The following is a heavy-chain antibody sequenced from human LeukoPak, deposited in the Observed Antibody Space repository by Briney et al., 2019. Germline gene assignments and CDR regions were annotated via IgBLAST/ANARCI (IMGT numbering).Heavy chain of an antibody. J-gene: IGHJ4*02. Sequence: PSETLSLTCTVSGDSVSGTNWWSWVRQPPGKGLEWIGYIYHSGSTYYNPSLKSRVTISVDRSKNQFSLKLSSVTAADTAVYYCARGDEGVPYYFDYWGQGTLVTVSS. CDR1: GDSVSGTNW. CDR2: IYHSGST. V-gene: IGHV4-4*02. CDR3: ARGDEGVPYYFDY. D-gene: IGHD5-24*01.